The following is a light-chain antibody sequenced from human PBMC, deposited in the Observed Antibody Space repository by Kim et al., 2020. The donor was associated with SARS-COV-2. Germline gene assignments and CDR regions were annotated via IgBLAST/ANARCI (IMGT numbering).Light chain of an antibody. CDR3: QQRSSWPPYT. CDR1: QSVTSSN. V-gene: IGKV3-11*01. J-gene: IGKJ2*01. Sequence: SPGEGATLSCRASQSVTSSNLAWYQQKPGQAPRLLIYDASKRATDIPARFTGSGSGTEFTLTISSLEPEDFAVYYCQQRSSWPPYTFGQGTKLEI. CDR2: DAS.